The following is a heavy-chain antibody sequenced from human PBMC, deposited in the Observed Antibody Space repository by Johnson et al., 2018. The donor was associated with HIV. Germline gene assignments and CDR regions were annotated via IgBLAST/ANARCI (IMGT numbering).Heavy chain of an antibody. Sequence: VRLVESGGGLVQPGGSLRLSCATSGFTFSNYWMSWVRQAPGKGLEWVSVIYSGGSTYYADSVKGRFTISRDNSKNTLYLQMNSLSAEDTAVYYCKRGWSAFDNWRQGTMVTVSS. CDR2: IYSGGST. D-gene: IGHD2-15*01. V-gene: IGHV3-66*01. J-gene: IGHJ3*02. CDR1: GFTFSNYW. CDR3: KRGWSAFDN.